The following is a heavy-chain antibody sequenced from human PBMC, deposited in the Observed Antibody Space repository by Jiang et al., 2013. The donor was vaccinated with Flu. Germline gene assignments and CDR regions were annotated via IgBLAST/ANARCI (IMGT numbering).Heavy chain of an antibody. D-gene: IGHD3-10*01. Sequence: FSGYYWSWIRQPPGKGLEWIGEINHSGSTNYNPFLKSRVTISVDTSKNQFSLKLSSVTAADTAVYYCARGHERFSYGSGSYYRRYYYYGMDVWGQGTTVTVSS. CDR3: ARGHERFSYGSGSYYRRYYYYGMDV. J-gene: IGHJ6*02. CDR2: INHSGST. CDR1: FSGYY. V-gene: IGHV4-34*01.